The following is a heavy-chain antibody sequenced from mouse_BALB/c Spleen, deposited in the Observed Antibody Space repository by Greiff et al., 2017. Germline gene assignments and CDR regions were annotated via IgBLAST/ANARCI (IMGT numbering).Heavy chain of an antibody. J-gene: IGHJ4*01. V-gene: IGHV1-7*01. CDR1: GYTFTSYW. CDR3: ARSNYYGYAMDY. D-gene: IGHD1-1*01. Sequence: QVQLQQSGAELAKPGASVKMSCKASGYTFTSYWMHWVKQRPGQGLEWIGYINPSTGYTVYNQKFKDKATLTAAKSSSTAYMQLSSLTSEDSAVYYCARSNYYGYAMDYWGQGTSVTVTS. CDR2: INPSTGYT.